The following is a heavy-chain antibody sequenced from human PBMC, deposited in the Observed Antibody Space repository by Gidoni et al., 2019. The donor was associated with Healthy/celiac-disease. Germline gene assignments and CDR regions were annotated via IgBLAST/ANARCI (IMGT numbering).Heavy chain of an antibody. CDR1: GFTFSSYG. CDR2: ISYDGSNK. Sequence: QVQLVESGGGVVQPGRSLRLSCAASGFTFSSYGMHWVRQAPGKGLEWVAVISYDGSNKYYADSVKGRFTISRDNSKNTLYLQMNSLRAEDTAVYYCAKAALDDPMNESWQTGRGYYYYGMDVWGQGTTVTVSS. J-gene: IGHJ6*02. D-gene: IGHD1-1*01. CDR3: AKAALDDPMNESWQTGRGYYYYGMDV. V-gene: IGHV3-30*18.